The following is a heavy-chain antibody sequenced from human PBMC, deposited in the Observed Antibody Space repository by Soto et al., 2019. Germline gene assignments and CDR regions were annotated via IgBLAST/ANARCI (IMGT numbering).Heavy chain of an antibody. D-gene: IGHD4-17*01. CDR3: AKRGTTVTTSLWY. CDR1: GFTVSNDY. Sequence: EVQLVDSGGGLVQPGGSLRLSCAASGFTVSNDYMCWVRQAPGQGLEWVSLIYSGGVTHYADSVRGRFTISRDNSRNTLYLQMNSLRADDTAVYYCAKRGTTVTTSLWYWGQGTLVTVSS. CDR2: IYSGGVT. V-gene: IGHV3-66*01. J-gene: IGHJ4*02.